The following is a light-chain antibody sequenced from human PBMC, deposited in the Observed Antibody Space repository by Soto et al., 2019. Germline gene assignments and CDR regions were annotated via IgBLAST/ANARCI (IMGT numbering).Light chain of an antibody. V-gene: IGKV2-28*01. CDR1: QRLLHSNGNTL. CDR2: LGS. J-gene: IGKJ2*01. CDR3: MQALETPYT. Sequence: EIVMTQSPPSLTVTPGEPASISCRSSQRLLHSNGNTLLDWYLQKPGQSPQPLIYLGSNRASGVPDRVSGSEAGTDFTLKISRVEAEDAGVYYCMQALETPYTFGQGTKVDIK.